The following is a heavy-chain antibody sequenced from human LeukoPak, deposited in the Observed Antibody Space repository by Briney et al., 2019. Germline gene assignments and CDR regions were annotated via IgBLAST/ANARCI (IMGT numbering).Heavy chain of an antibody. J-gene: IGHJ5*02. CDR1: GGSISSSNW. V-gene: IGHV4-4*02. D-gene: IGHD4-17*01. CDR2: IYHSGST. Sequence: SGTLSLTCAVSGGSISSSNWWSWVRQPPGKGLEWIGEIYHSGSTNYNPSLKSRVTISVDKSKNQFSLKLSSVTAADTAVYYCARGPDYGDYPNWFDPWGQGTLVTVSS. CDR3: ARGPDYGDYPNWFDP.